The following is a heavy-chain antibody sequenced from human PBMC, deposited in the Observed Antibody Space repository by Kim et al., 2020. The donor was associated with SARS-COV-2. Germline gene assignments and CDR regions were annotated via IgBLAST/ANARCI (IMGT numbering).Heavy chain of an antibody. J-gene: IGHJ4*02. CDR2: ISGNTLTT. V-gene: IGHV3-23*01. CDR1: GFTFGNHA. Sequence: GGSLRLSCVASGFTFGNHAMTWVRQAQGKGLEWVSSISGNTLTTHYADSVKGRFTISRDNSKNTVYLQANSLRVDDTAIYYCAKRSLIATTSVGVYYFDYWGQGTLIAVSP. D-gene: IGHD3-10*01. CDR3: AKRSLIATTSVGVYYFDY.